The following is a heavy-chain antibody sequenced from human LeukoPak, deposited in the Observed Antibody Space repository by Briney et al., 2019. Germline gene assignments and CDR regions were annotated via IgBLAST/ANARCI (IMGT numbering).Heavy chain of an antibody. D-gene: IGHD3-3*01. CDR2: IIPIFGTA. J-gene: IGHJ6*02. V-gene: IGHV1-69*13. CDR1: GGTFSSYA. Sequence: SVKVSCKASGGTFSSYAISWVRQAPGQGLEWMGGIIPIFGTANYAQKFQGRVTITADESTSTAYLELSSLRSEDTAVYYCARGGGIFGVLTTAHYYGMDVWGQGTTVTVSS. CDR3: ARGGGIFGVLTTAHYYGMDV.